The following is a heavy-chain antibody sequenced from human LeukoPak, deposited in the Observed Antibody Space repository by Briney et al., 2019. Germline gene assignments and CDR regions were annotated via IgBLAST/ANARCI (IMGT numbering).Heavy chain of an antibody. CDR1: GYPISSGYY. CDR2: IYHSGST. D-gene: IGHD3-22*01. Sequence: SETLSLTCTVSGYPISSGYYWGWIRQPPGKGLEWIGSIYHSGSTYYNPSLKSRVTISVDTSKNQFSLKLSSVTAADTAVYYCARDGGDSSGYYSNFDYWGQGTLVTVSS. J-gene: IGHJ4*02. V-gene: IGHV4-38-2*02. CDR3: ARDGGDSSGYYSNFDY.